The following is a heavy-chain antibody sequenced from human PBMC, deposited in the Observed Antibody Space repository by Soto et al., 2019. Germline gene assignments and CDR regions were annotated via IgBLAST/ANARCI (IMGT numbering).Heavy chain of an antibody. CDR3: TTPPHYYDSSGYRERDY. CDR2: IKSKTDGGTT. J-gene: IGHJ4*02. CDR1: GFTFSNAW. V-gene: IGHV3-15*07. D-gene: IGHD3-22*01. Sequence: EVQLVESGGGLVKPGGSPRLSCAASGFTFSNAWMNWVRQAPGKGLEWVGRIKSKTDGGTTDYAAPVKGRFTISRDDSKNTLYLKMNSMKTEDTAVYYCTTPPHYYDSSGYRERDYWGQGTLVTVSS.